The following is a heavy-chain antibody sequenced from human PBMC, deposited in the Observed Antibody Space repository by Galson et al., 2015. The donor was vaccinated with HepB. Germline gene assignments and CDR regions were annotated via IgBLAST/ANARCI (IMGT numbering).Heavy chain of an antibody. D-gene: IGHD2-15*01. V-gene: IGHV3-21*01. Sequence: SLRLSCAASGFTFSSYSMNWVRQAPGKGLEWVSSISSSSSYIYYADSVKGRFTISRDNAKNSLYLQMNSLRAEDTAVYYCASAACSGGSCYSRPSYYYYGMDVWGQGTTVTVSS. CDR2: ISSSSSYI. CDR1: GFTFSSYS. CDR3: ASAACSGGSCYSRPSYYYYGMDV. J-gene: IGHJ6*02.